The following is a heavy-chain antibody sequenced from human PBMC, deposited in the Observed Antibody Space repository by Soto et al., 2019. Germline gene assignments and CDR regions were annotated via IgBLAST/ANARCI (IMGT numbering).Heavy chain of an antibody. D-gene: IGHD3-10*01. J-gene: IGHJ4*02. CDR2: ISYDGSNK. CDR1: GFTFSAYG. V-gene: IGHV3-30*18. Sequence: QVQLVESGGGVVQPGRSLRLSCAGSGFTFSAYGMDWVRQAPGKGLEWVAVISYDGSNKYYADSVKGRFTISRDNSKNTLYLQMNSLRAEDTAVYYCAKDRMGAGVRGYFDYWGLGTLVTVSS. CDR3: AKDRMGAGVRGYFDY.